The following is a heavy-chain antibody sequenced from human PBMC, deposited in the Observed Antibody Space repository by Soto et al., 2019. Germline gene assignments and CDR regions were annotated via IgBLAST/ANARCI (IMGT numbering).Heavy chain of an antibody. D-gene: IGHD3-16*01. CDR1: GYTFTSYG. J-gene: IGHJ4*02. V-gene: IGHV1-18*01. CDR3: ARGDYIWGTPQYAIDY. Sequence: EASVKVSCKASGYTFTSYGISWVRQAPGQGLEWMGWISAYNGNTNYAQKLQGRVTMTTDTSTSTAYMELRSLRSDDTAVYYCARGDYIWGTPQYAIDYWGQGTLVTVSS. CDR2: ISAYNGNT.